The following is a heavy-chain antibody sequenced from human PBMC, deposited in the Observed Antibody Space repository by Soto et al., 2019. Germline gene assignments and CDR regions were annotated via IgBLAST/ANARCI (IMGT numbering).Heavy chain of an antibody. J-gene: IGHJ4*02. V-gene: IGHV4-30-2*01. Sequence: SETLSLTCAVSGGSISSGGYSWSWIRQPPGKGLEWIGYIYHSGSTYYNPSLKSRVTISVDRSKSQFSLKLSSVTAADTAVYYCARSPVAGSGGYYFDYWGQGTLVTVSS. CDR1: GGSISSGGYS. CDR3: ARSPVAGSGGYYFDY. CDR2: IYHSGST. D-gene: IGHD6-19*01.